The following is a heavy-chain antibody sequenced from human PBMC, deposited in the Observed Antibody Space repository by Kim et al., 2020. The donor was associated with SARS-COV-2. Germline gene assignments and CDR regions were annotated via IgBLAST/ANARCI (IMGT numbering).Heavy chain of an antibody. Sequence: GGSLRLSCAASGFTFSSYAMHWVRQAPGKGLEWVAVIWYDGSNKYYADSVKGRFTISRDNSKNTLYLQMNSLRAEDTAVYYCAKDTDTVGATNYFDYWGQGTLVTVSS. CDR3: AKDTDTVGATNYFDY. V-gene: IGHV3-33*06. CDR2: IWYDGSNK. CDR1: GFTFSSYA. J-gene: IGHJ4*02. D-gene: IGHD1-26*01.